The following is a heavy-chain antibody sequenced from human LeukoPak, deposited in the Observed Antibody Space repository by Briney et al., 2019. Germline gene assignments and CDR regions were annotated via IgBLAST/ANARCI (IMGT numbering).Heavy chain of an antibody. D-gene: IGHD2-15*01. CDR3: TQGSGQYFDY. CDR2: IRSRGDGGTT. CDR1: GFTLSNVW. J-gene: IGHJ4*02. V-gene: IGHV3-15*07. Sequence: GGSLRLSCTASGFTLSNVWMNWVRQAPGKGLEWVGRIRSRGDGGTTDFAAPVKGRFTISRDDSKNTLYLQMNSLISEDTAVYYCTQGSGQYFDYWGQGTLVTVSS.